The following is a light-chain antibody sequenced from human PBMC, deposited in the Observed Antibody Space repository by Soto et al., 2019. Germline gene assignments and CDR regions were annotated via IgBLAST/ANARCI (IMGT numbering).Light chain of an antibody. J-gene: IGLJ1*01. CDR2: EVT. CDR1: SGDIGSYNR. CDR3: SPYTTANTMAGV. V-gene: IGLV2-14*01. Sequence: QSVLTQPASVSGSPGQSITISCTGTSGDIGSYNRVSWYQQHPGKAPKLKIYEVTDRPSGVSNRFSGAKYGNTASLTISGLQAEPEAQNFPSPYTTANTMAGVFGTGTNATVL.